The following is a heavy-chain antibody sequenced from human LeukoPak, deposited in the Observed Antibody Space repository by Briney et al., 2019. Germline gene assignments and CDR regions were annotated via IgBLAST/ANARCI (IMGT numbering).Heavy chain of an antibody. Sequence: PGGSLGLSCAASGFTFSGYWMSWVRQAPGKGLEWVANIKQDGGEKYYVDSVKGRFTISRDNAKNSLYLQMNSLRAEDTAVYYCARDRGFGQADVWGKGTTVTVSS. D-gene: IGHD3-10*01. V-gene: IGHV3-7*01. CDR1: GFTFSGYW. CDR2: IKQDGGEK. CDR3: ARDRGFGQADV. J-gene: IGHJ6*04.